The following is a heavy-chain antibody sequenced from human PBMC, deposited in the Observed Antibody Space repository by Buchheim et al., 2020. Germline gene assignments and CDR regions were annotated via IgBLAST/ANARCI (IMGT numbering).Heavy chain of an antibody. J-gene: IGHJ4*02. CDR2: IYYSGST. CDR1: GGSISSYY. D-gene: IGHD2-8*02. V-gene: IGHV4-59*01. Sequence: QVQLQESGPGLVKPSETLSLTCTVSGGSISSYYWSWIRQPPGKGLEWIGYIYYSGSTNYNPSLKSRVAISLDRSKNQFSLKVNSVTAVDTAVYYCARTPVGGWGKIDYWGQGTL. CDR3: ARTPVGGWGKIDY.